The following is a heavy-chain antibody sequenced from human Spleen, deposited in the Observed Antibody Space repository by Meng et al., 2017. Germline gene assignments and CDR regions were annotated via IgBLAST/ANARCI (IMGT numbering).Heavy chain of an antibody. CDR1: GFSFSSYE. J-gene: IGHJ3*02. CDR2: IGSGGSTT. CDR3: ARFYSSGWSDTFDI. V-gene: IGHV3-48*03. Sequence: GESLKISCAASGFSFSSYEMNWVRQAPGKGLEWVSYIGSGGSTTSYADSVKGRFSISRDNAKSSVYLQMNSLRAEDTAVYFCARFYSSGWSDTFDIWGQGALVTVSS. D-gene: IGHD6-13*01.